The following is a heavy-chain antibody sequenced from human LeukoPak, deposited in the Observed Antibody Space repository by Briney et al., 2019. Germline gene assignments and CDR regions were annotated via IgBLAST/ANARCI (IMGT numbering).Heavy chain of an antibody. CDR2: INHSGST. Sequence: SETLSLTCAVYGGSFSGYYWSWIRQPPGKGLEWIGEINHSGSTNYNPSLKSRVTISVDTSKNQFSLKLSSVTAADTAVYYCASWTPYYDILTGYYNWGQGTLVTVSS. V-gene: IGHV4-34*01. J-gene: IGHJ4*02. CDR3: ASWTPYYDILTGYYN. D-gene: IGHD3-9*01. CDR1: GGSFSGYY.